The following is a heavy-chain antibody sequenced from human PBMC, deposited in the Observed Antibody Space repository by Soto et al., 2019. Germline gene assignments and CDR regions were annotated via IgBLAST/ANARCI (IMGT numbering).Heavy chain of an antibody. Sequence: QVQLQESGPGLVKPSQTLSLACTVSGGSISSGGYYWSWIRQHPGKGLEWIGYIYYLGSTYYNPSLKVRGTISVDTSKKQFSLKLSSVTAADTAVYYCARFYMVRGVMSAFDIWGQGTMVTVSS. CDR3: ARFYMVRGVMSAFDI. J-gene: IGHJ3*02. CDR2: IYYLGST. V-gene: IGHV4-31*03. CDR1: GGSISSGGYY. D-gene: IGHD3-10*01.